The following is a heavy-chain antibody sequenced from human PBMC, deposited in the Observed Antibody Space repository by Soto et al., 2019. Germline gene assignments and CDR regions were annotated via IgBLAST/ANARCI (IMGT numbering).Heavy chain of an antibody. D-gene: IGHD3-3*01. Sequence: ASVKVSCKASGYTFTSYPMNWVRQAPGHRLEWMGWINAGNGNTKYSQKFQLRASFYRNTSTSTAYMELSRLTSEDTAVYYCARGNYDFLSGYYSGHYYYHMYFWGKGATVTVS. CDR3: ARGNYDFLSGYYSGHYYYHMYF. V-gene: IGHV1-3*01. J-gene: IGHJ6*03. CDR1: GYTFTSYP. CDR2: INAGNGNT.